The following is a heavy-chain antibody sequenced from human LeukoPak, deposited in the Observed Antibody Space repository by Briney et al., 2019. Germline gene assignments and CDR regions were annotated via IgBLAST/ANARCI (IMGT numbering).Heavy chain of an antibody. Sequence: GGSLRLSCAVSGFTFDDYGMSWVRQAPGKGLEWVSGSNWNCGSTGYAGAVKCRFTISRDNAKYSLYLQMNSLRAEDTALYYCARVGGAPYDFWSGYYNRYYYYYMDVWGKGTTVTVSS. CDR2: SNWNCGST. CDR1: GFTFDDYG. J-gene: IGHJ6*03. V-gene: IGHV3-20*04. CDR3: ARVGGAPYDFWSGYYNRYYYYYMDV. D-gene: IGHD3-3*01.